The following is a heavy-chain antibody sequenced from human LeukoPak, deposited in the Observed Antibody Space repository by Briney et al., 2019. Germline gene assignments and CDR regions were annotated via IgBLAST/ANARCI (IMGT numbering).Heavy chain of an antibody. V-gene: IGHV3-9*03. CDR2: ISWNRCSI. CDR3: AKDITSIIESSGCVD. Sequence: GGSLRLSCAVSGFTFNTHWMHWDRQAAEKGLEWVSGISWNRCSIGYADSVKGRFTISRDNAKTSLYLQMNSLRAKDMALYYCAKDITSIIESSGCVDWGQGTLVTVSS. J-gene: IGHJ4*02. CDR1: GFTFNTHW. D-gene: IGHD6-19*01.